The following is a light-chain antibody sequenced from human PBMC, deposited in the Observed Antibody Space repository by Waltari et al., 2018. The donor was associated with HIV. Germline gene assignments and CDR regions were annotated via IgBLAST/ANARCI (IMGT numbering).Light chain of an antibody. CDR3: SSFAPTNKFYVL. V-gene: IGLV2-8*01. Sequence: VTISCTGTSSDIGGYNYVSWYQQHPGKAYKLIMTEVTKRPSGVPDRFSGSKSGNTASLTVSGLQADDEALYYCSSFAPTNKFYVLFGGGTTLTVL. CDR1: SSDIGGYNY. J-gene: IGLJ2*01. CDR2: EVT.